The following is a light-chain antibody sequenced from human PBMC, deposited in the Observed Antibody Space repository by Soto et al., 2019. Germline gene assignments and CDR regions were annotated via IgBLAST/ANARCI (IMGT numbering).Light chain of an antibody. CDR2: GAP. V-gene: IGKV3-15*01. CDR3: QQYNNWPSYT. J-gene: IGKJ2*01. CDR1: QSVSSN. Sequence: EIVMTQSPATLSVSPGERATLSCRASQSVSSNLAWYQQKPGQAPRLLIYGAPTRATGIPARFSGSGSGTEFSLTISSLQSEDFAVYYCQQYNNWPSYTFGQGTKLEIK.